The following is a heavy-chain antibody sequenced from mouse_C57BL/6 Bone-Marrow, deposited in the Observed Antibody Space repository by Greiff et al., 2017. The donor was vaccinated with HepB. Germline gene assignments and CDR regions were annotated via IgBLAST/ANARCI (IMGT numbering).Heavy chain of an antibody. V-gene: IGHV5-16*01. Sequence: EVKLMESEGGLVQPGSSMKLSCTASGFTFSDYYMAWVRQVPEKGLEWVANINYDGSSTYYLDSLESRFIISRDNAKNILYLQMSSLKAEDTATYYCARDLGYGSSLSYWGQGTLVTVSA. CDR1: GFTFSDYY. D-gene: IGHD1-1*01. CDR2: INYDGSST. CDR3: ARDLGYGSSLSY. J-gene: IGHJ3*01.